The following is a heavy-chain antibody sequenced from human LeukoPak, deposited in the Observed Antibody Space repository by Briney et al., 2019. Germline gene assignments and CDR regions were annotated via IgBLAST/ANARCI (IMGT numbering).Heavy chain of an antibody. J-gene: IGHJ4*02. CDR1: GYTFTGYY. CDR3: ARDDCGSTSCYSGKTVDY. Sequence: GASVKVSCKASGYTFTGYYMHWVRQAPGQGLEWMGWINPNSGGTNYAQKFQGRVTMTRDTSISTAYMELSRLRSDDTAVYYCARDDCGSTSCYSGKTVDYWVQGTLVTVSS. D-gene: IGHD2-2*02. CDR2: INPNSGGT. V-gene: IGHV1-2*02.